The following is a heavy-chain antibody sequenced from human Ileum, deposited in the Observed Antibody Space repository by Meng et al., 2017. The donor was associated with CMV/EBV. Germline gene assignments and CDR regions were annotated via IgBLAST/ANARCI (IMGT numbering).Heavy chain of an antibody. CDR2: IKQDGSEK. V-gene: IGHV3-7*01. J-gene: IGHJ4*02. CDR3: ARVRGGLSSSWYFFDN. CDR1: GFTFSSYW. Sequence: GGSLRLSCAASGFTFSSYWMSWVRQAPGKGLEWVANIKQDGSEKYYVDTVKGRFTISRDNAKISLDLQMNSLRAEDTAVYYCARVRGGLSSSWYFFDNWGQGTLVTVSS. D-gene: IGHD6-13*01.